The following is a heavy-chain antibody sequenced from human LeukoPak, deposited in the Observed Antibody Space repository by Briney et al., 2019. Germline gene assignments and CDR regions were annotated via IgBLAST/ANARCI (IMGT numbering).Heavy chain of an antibody. D-gene: IGHD4-17*01. CDR2: ISGSGDRT. Sequence: PGGSLRLSCAASGFTFRSYAMTWVRQAPGKGLQWVSAISGSGDRTYYADSVKGRFTFSRDNSKNTLYLQMNSLRAEDTAVYYCAKGDDYGDYAAGGVWGQGTLVTVSS. CDR3: AKGDDYGDYAAGGV. V-gene: IGHV3-23*01. J-gene: IGHJ4*02. CDR1: GFTFRSYA.